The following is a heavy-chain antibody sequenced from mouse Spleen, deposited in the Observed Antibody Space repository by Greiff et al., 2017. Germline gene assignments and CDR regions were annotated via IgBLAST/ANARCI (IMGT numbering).Heavy chain of an antibody. Sequence: EVKLVESGGGLVQPGGSLKLSCAASGFTFSDYYMYWVRQTPEKRLEWVAYISNGGGSTYYPDTVKGRFTLSRDNAKNTLYLQMSRLKSEDTAMYYCARHGGYSNYDAMDYWGQGTSVTVSS. J-gene: IGHJ4*01. V-gene: IGHV5-12*01. CDR1: GFTFSDYY. D-gene: IGHD2-5*01. CDR2: ISNGGGST. CDR3: ARHGGYSNYDAMDY.